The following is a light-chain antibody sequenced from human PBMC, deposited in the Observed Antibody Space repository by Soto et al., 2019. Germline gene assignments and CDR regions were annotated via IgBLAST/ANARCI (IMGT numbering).Light chain of an antibody. J-gene: IGLJ1*01. CDR3: SQYAGSYPLVYV. Sequence: SAVPQPRSVSRSPGQSVTISCTGTSSDVGGYNYVSWYQQHPGKAPKLMIYDVSKRPSGVPDRFSGSKSGNTASLTISGLQAGDEADSYCSQYAGSYPLVYVFETGTKV. CDR2: DVS. CDR1: SSDVGGYNY. V-gene: IGLV2-11*01.